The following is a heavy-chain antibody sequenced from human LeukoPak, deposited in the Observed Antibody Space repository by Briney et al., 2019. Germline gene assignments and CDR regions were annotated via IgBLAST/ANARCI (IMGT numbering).Heavy chain of an antibody. CDR3: AKNRGNYYYFDY. D-gene: IGHD4-11*01. J-gene: IGHJ4*02. V-gene: IGHV3-23*01. CDR1: GFTFGTFA. Sequence: PGGSLRLSGAALGFTFGTFALGWVRKAPGKGLGWFSAISGSGGSPYYADSVKGRFTISRDNSKNTLYLQMNSLRAEDTAVYYCAKNRGNYYYFDYWGQGTLVTVSS. CDR2: ISGSGGSP.